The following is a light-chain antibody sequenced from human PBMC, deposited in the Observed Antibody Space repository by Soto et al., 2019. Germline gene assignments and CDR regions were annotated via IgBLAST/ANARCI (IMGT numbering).Light chain of an antibody. CDR1: SSDFGGYNY. J-gene: IGLJ1*01. V-gene: IGLV2-14*01. Sequence: QSALTQPASVSGSPGQSITISCTGTSSDFGGYNYVSWYQQHPGKAPKLMIYDVSNRPSGVSNRFSGSKSGNTASLTISGLQAEDEAHYYCSSYTGSSALVYVFGTGTKLTVL. CDR2: DVS. CDR3: SSYTGSSALVYV.